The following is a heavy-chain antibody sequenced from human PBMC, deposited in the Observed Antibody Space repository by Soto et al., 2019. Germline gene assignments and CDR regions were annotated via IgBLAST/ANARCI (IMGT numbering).Heavy chain of an antibody. V-gene: IGHV4-39*01. CDR3: ARHRESYQLLLGPFDAFDI. D-gene: IGHD2-2*01. J-gene: IGHJ3*02. CDR1: GGCISSRSYY. Sequence: PSETLSLTCTVSGGCISSRSYYWGWIRQPPGKGLEWIGSIYYSGSTYYNPSLKSRVTIPVDTSKNQFSVKLSSVTAADTAVYYCARHRESYQLLLGPFDAFDIWGQGTMVTVSS. CDR2: IYYSGST.